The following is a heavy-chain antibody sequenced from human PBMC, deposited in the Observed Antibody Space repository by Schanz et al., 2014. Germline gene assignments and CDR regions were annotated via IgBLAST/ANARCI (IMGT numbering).Heavy chain of an antibody. CDR2: IYYSGGT. D-gene: IGHD6-6*01. J-gene: IGHJ4*02. CDR1: GFSFSDYY. Sequence: QVHLLESGGGLVEPGGSLRLSCAASGFSFSDYYMSWIRQHPGKGLEWVGYIYYSGGTYYSPSLKSRVSISLDTSKNQFSLNLSSVTAADTAVYYCARDRLAAQGIDSWGQGTLXTVSS. CDR3: ARDRLAAQGIDS. V-gene: IGHV4-31*02.